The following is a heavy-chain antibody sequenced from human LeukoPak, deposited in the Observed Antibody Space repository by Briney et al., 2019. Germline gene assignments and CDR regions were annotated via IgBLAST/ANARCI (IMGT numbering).Heavy chain of an antibody. CDR2: ISWNSGSI. D-gene: IGHD3-9*01. V-gene: IGHV3-9*01. J-gene: IGHJ5*02. Sequence: PGGSLRLSCATSGFTFSPYWMNWVRQAPGKGLEWVSGISWNSGSIGYADSVKGRFTISRDNAKNSLYLQMNSLRAEDTALYYCAKDRYYDILTGGWFDPWGQGTLVTVSS. CDR1: GFTFSPYW. CDR3: AKDRYYDILTGGWFDP.